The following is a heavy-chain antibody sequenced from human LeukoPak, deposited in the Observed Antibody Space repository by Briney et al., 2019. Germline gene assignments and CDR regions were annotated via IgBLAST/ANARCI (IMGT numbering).Heavy chain of an antibody. Sequence: GGSLRLSCTPCGFIFNRLDMLGLRQAPGKGLEWVSYISSSSSTIYYADSVKGRFTISRDNAKNSLYLQMNSLRDEDTAVYYFARERDGLLRYWGQGTLVTVSS. J-gene: IGHJ4*02. V-gene: IGHV3-48*02. D-gene: IGHD5-24*01. CDR3: ARERDGLLRY. CDR1: GFIFNRLD. CDR2: ISSSSSTI.